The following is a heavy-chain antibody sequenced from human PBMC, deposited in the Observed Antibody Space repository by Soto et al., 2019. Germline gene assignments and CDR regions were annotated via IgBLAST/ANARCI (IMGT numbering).Heavy chain of an antibody. V-gene: IGHV3-30*18. J-gene: IGHJ4*02. D-gene: IGHD3-22*01. CDR2: ISYDGSNK. CDR1: GFTFSSYG. Sequence: GGSLRLSCAASGFTFSSYGMYWVRQAPGKGLEWVAVISYDGSNKYYADSVKGRFTISRDNSKNTLYLQMNSLRAEDTAVYYCAKDFQRHRVYDSSGYYHEDYFDYWGQGTLVTVSS. CDR3: AKDFQRHRVYDSSGYYHEDYFDY.